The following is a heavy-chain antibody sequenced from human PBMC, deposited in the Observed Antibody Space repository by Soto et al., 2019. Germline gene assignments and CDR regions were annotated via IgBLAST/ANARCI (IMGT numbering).Heavy chain of an antibody. D-gene: IGHD3-10*01. Sequence: GGSLRLSCAASGFTVSSNYMSWVRQAPGKGLEWVSVIYSGGSTYYADSVKGRLTISRDNSKNTLYLQMNSLRAEDTAVYYCARDLRYYYGSGSYSDAFDIWGQGTMVTVSS. CDR2: IYSGGST. J-gene: IGHJ3*02. V-gene: IGHV3-66*01. CDR1: GFTVSSNY. CDR3: ARDLRYYYGSGSYSDAFDI.